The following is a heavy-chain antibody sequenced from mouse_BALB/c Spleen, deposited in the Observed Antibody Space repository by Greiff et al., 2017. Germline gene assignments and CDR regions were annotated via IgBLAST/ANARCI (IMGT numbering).Heavy chain of an antibody. CDR2: IRSKSNNYAT. CDR1: GFTFNTYA. Sequence: EVKLMESGGGLVQPKGSLKLSCAASGFTFNTYAMNWVRQAPGKGLEWVARIRSKSNNYATYYADSVKDRFTISRDDSQSMLYLQMNNLKTEDTAMYYCVRQLWYHWYFDVWGAGTTVTVSS. J-gene: IGHJ1*01. D-gene: IGHD2-1*01. CDR3: VRQLWYHWYFDV. V-gene: IGHV10-1*02.